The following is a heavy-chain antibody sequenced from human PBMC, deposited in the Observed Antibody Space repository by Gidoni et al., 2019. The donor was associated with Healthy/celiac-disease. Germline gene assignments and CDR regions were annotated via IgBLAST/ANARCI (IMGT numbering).Heavy chain of an antibody. CDR1: GFTFSSYG. CDR2: IWYDGSNK. V-gene: IGHV3-33*01. Sequence: QVQLVESGGGVVQPGRSLRLSCAASGFTFSSYGMHWVRQAPGKGLEWVAVIWYDGSNKYYADSVKGRFTISRDNSKNTLYLQMNSLRAEDTAVYYCARDAASGGEIDYWGQGTLVTVSS. CDR3: ARDAASGGEIDY. J-gene: IGHJ4*02. D-gene: IGHD3-16*01.